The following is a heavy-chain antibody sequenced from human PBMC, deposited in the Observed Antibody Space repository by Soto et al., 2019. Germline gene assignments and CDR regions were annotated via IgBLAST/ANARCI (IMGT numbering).Heavy chain of an antibody. CDR2: ISGYNGDI. CDR1: GYTFTTYG. Sequence: QAQMVQSGAEVKKPGASVKVSCRTSGYTFTTYGVSWVRQAPGQGLEWMGWISGYNGDITYAERLQGRLTMTTDTSTSTAYMELRSLRPEDTAVYYCARDVGLLRLCRTTSCYLDAWGQGTLVNVSS. D-gene: IGHD2-2*01. CDR3: ARDVGLLRLCRTTSCYLDA. V-gene: IGHV1-18*01. J-gene: IGHJ5*02.